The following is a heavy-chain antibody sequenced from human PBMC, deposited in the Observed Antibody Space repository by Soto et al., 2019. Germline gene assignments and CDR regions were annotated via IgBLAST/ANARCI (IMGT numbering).Heavy chain of an antibody. V-gene: IGHV3-30*03. CDR2: ISYDGSNK. CDR3: AGGDYGYYYYGMDV. CDR1: GFTFSSYG. D-gene: IGHD4-17*01. J-gene: IGHJ6*02. Sequence: PGGSLRLSCAASGFTFSSYGMHWVRQAPGKGLEWVAVISYDGSNKYYADSVKGRFAISRDNSKNTLYLQMNSLRAEDTAVYYCAGGDYGYYYYGMDVWGQGTTVTVS.